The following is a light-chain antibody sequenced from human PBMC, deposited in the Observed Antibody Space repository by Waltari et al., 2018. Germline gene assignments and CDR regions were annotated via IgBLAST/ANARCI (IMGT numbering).Light chain of an antibody. J-gene: IGKJ2*01. Sequence: DVQMTQSPSTMSAFVGDRATITCRASQSISNWLAWYQPKPGRAPTLLIYKASNLHSGVPSRFSGSGSGTDFTLTINSLQPDDFATYYCQQYNNYYTFGQGTKLEIK. V-gene: IGKV1-5*03. CDR3: QQYNNYYT. CDR2: KAS. CDR1: QSISNW.